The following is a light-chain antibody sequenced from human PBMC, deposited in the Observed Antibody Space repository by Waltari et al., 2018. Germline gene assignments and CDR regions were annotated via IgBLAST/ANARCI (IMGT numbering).Light chain of an antibody. V-gene: IGKV1-5*03. CDR3: LEYTAYSHT. CDR2: KAS. CDR1: QNISSW. Sequence: DIQMTQSPSTLSASVGDRVPITCRASQNISSWLAWYQQKPGKAPKLLIYKASNLESGVPSRFSGTGSATEFTLTISSLQPDDFAAYYCLEYTAYSHTFGQGTKLDIK. J-gene: IGKJ2*01.